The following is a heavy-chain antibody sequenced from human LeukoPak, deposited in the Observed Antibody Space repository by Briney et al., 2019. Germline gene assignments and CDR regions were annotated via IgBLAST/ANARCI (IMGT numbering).Heavy chain of an antibody. V-gene: IGHV4-4*09. D-gene: IGHD6-19*01. Sequence: SETLSLTCTVSGGSISSYYWSWIRQPPGKGLEWIGYIYHSGSTYYNPSLKSRVTISVDTSKNQFSLKVNSVTAADTAVYYCARGYNSGWYAYWGQGTLVTVSS. CDR1: GGSISSYY. J-gene: IGHJ4*02. CDR2: IYHSGST. CDR3: ARGYNSGWYAY.